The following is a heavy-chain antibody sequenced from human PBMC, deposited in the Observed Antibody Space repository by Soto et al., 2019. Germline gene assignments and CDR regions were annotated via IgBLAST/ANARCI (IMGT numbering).Heavy chain of an antibody. CDR1: GGSVRTTTYY. V-gene: IGHV4-61*01. D-gene: IGHD3-22*01. Sequence: HVQLQESGPGLVKPSETLSLTCTVSGGSVRTTTYYWSWIRKPPGQGLEWIGYIYYSGSTHYNPSLESRVTVSLDTSKNQFFLNLSSVTAADTAVYYCARDPRPDLRYGGYGGGSDWGQGTLITVSS. CDR3: ARDPRPDLRYGGYGGGSD. J-gene: IGHJ4*02. CDR2: IYYSGST.